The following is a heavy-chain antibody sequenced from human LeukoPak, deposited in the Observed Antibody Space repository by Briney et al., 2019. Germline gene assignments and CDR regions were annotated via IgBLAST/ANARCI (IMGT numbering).Heavy chain of an antibody. J-gene: IGHJ6*02. CDR2: IRSSSET. CDR1: GFIFSQYS. D-gene: IGHD6-6*01. CDR3: ARAGKAARPGTNNYYYYGMDV. Sequence: GGSLRLSCAASGFIFSQYSMNWVRQAPGKGLEWVSHIRSSSETFYVDSVKGRFTISRDNAKNTLYLQMNSLRAEDTAVYYCARAGKAARPGTNNYYYYGMDVWGQGTTVTVSS. V-gene: IGHV3-48*01.